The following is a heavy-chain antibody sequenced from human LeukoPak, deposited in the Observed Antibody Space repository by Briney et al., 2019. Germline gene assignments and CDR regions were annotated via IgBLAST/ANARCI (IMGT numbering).Heavy chain of an antibody. CDR2: VSSDGNNK. CDR3: ARGQASFDFDS. V-gene: IGHV3-30-3*01. CDR1: GFTFSNYA. J-gene: IGHJ4*02. Sequence: GGSLRLSCAASGFTFSNYAVHWVRRAPGKGLEWVALVSSDGNNKYYADSVKGRFTISRDNSKNTLSLQMNSLRVEDTAVYYCARGQASFDFDSWGQGTLVTVSP.